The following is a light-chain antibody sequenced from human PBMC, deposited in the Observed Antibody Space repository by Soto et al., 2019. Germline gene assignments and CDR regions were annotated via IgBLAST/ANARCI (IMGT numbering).Light chain of an antibody. CDR2: AAS. J-gene: IGKJ2*01. Sequence: DIQMTQSPSSLSASVGDRVTITCRASQSISSYLNWYQQKPGKAPKLLIYAASSLQSGVPSRFSGSESGTDFTLTISSLQPEDFATYYCQQSYSTPYTFVQGTKLEIK. CDR1: QSISSY. V-gene: IGKV1-39*01. CDR3: QQSYSTPYT.